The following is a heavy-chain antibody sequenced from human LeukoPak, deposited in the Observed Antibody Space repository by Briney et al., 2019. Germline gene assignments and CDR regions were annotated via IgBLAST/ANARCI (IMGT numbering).Heavy chain of an antibody. Sequence: GEPLKIPCKGSGYSFTSYWIGWVRQLPGKGLEWMGIIYPGDSDTRYSPSFQGQVTISADKSISTAYLQWSSLKASDTAMYYCAISQGLLWFGELLYPEFSRSWFDPWGQGTLVTVSS. D-gene: IGHD3-10*01. V-gene: IGHV5-51*01. CDR1: GYSFTSYW. CDR2: IYPGDSDT. CDR3: AISQGLLWFGELLYPEFSRSWFDP. J-gene: IGHJ5*02.